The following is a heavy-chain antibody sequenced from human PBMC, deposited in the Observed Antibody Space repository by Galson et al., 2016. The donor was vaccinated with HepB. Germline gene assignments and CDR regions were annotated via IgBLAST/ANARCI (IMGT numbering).Heavy chain of an antibody. J-gene: IGHJ4*02. D-gene: IGHD4-23*01. CDR3: ARFQSRWSADY. V-gene: IGHV5-51*01. CDR2: IHPGYSDS. CDR1: GYGFAAYW. Sequence: QSGAEVKKSGESLRIACEGSGYGFAAYWIGWVRQMPGKGLEWVGIIHPGYSDSRYSPSFQGRVSISVDKSINTAYLQMNNLMAPDTAPYYCARFQSRWSADYWGPGTVVAVSA.